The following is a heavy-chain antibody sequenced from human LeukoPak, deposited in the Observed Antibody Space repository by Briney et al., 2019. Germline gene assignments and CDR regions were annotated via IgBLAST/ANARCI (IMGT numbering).Heavy chain of an antibody. J-gene: IGHJ4*02. CDR3: ARVGYNSEWYIGN. CDR1: GFTFSGYS. V-gene: IGHV3-21*01. CDR2: ISSDSTYI. Sequence: PGRSLRLSCAASGFTFSGYSMNWVRQAPGKGLEWVSSISSDSTYIFYADSVKGRFTISRDNAKNTLYLQTNSLRAEDTAVYYCARVGYNSEWYIGNWGQGTLVTVSS. D-gene: IGHD6-19*01.